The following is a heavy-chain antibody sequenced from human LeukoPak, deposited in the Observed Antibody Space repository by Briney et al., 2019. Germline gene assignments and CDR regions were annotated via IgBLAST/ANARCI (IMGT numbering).Heavy chain of an antibody. Sequence: SETLSLTCTVAGGSITNNYWAWIRQPPGKGMEWIGYTHDSGNSNYNPSLRSRVTISIDTSKNQFSLKLTSVTAADTAVYYCARDRSAAPADYWGQGTLVTVSS. J-gene: IGHJ4*02. CDR2: THDSGNS. CDR1: GGSITNNY. CDR3: ARDRSAAPADY. D-gene: IGHD6-13*01. V-gene: IGHV4-59*13.